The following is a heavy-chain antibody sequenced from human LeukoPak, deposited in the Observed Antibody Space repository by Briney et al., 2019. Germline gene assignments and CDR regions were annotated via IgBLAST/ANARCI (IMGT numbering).Heavy chain of an antibody. CDR2: IYYSGST. D-gene: IGHD1-26*01. CDR3: ARNAVGATNALDI. CDR1: GGSISSGGYY. V-gene: IGHV4-31*03. J-gene: IGHJ3*02. Sequence: PSQTLSLTCTVSGGSISSGGYYWSWIRQHPGKGLEWIEYIYYSGSTYYNPSLKSRVTISVDTSKNQFSLKLSSVTAADAAVYYCARNAVGATNALDIWGQGTMVTVSS.